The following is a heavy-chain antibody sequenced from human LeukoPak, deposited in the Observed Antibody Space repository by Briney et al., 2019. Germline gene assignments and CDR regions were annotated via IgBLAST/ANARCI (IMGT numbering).Heavy chain of an antibody. CDR1: GFTFSSYW. J-gene: IGHJ3*02. CDR2: INSDGSTT. D-gene: IGHD1-26*01. V-gene: IGHV3-74*01. Sequence: QSGGSLRLSCAASGFTFSSYWMHWVRQAPGKGLVWVSRINSDGSTTNYADSVKGRFTISRDNAKNTLYLQMTSLRAEDTALYYCVRGTGYSVFDIWGQGTVVTVSS. CDR3: VRGTGYSVFDI.